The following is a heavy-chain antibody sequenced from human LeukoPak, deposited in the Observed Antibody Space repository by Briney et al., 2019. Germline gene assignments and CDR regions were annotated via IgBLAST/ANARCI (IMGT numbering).Heavy chain of an antibody. CDR3: ARDTKGIGFYYYYYMDV. J-gene: IGHJ6*03. V-gene: IGHV1-46*01. CDR1: GYTFTSYY. CDR2: INPSGGST. Sequence: ASVKVSCKASGYTFTSYYMHWVRQAPGQGLEWMGIINPSGGSTSYAQKFQGRVTMTRDTSTSTVYMELSSLRSEDTAVYYCARDTKGIGFYYYYYMDVWGKGTTVTISS. D-gene: IGHD2-15*01.